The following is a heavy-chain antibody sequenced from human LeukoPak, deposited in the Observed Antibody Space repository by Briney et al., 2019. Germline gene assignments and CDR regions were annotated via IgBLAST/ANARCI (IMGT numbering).Heavy chain of an antibody. V-gene: IGHV3-30-3*01. Sequence: PGGSLRLSCAASGFTFSSYAMHWVRQAPGKGLEWVAVISYDGSNKYYADSVKGRFTISRDNSKNTLYLQMNSLRAEDTAVYYCARDSSYGDYLDYWGQGTLVNVSS. CDR3: ARDSSYGDYLDY. CDR1: GFTFSSYA. J-gene: IGHJ4*02. D-gene: IGHD4-17*01. CDR2: ISYDGSNK.